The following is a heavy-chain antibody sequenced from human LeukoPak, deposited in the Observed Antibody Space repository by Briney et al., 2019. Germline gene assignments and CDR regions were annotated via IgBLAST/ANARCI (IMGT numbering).Heavy chain of an antibody. CDR3: ARGPTSSWFSRHFDY. CDR1: GGSISSYY. J-gene: IGHJ4*02. Sequence: SETLSLTCTVSGGSISSYYWSWIRQPPGKGLEWIGYIYYSGSTNYNPSLKSRVTISVDTSKNQFSLKLSSVTAADTAVYYCARGPTSSWFSRHFDYWGQGTLVTVSS. CDR2: IYYSGST. V-gene: IGHV4-59*01. D-gene: IGHD6-13*01.